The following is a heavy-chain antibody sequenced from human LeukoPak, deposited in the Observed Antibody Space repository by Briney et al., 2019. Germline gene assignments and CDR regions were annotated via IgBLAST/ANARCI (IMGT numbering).Heavy chain of an antibody. J-gene: IGHJ4*02. CDR2: VYYSWST. V-gene: IGHV4-59*08. Sequence: SETLSLTCTVSGGSISSYYWSWIWQPPAKGLEWNGYVYYSWSTNYNPSLNSRLTILVDTSMNQSSLKLSSGAAADTAVYNCARVLGRVVDDGGQGSLVTVSS. CDR3: ARVLGRVVDD. CDR1: GGSISSYY. D-gene: IGHD4/OR15-4a*01.